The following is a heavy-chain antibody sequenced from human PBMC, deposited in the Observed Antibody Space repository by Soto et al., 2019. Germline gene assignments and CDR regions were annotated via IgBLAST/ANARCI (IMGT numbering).Heavy chain of an antibody. J-gene: IGHJ4*02. V-gene: IGHV1-69*13. Sequence: SVKVSCKASGGTFSNSAISWVRQAPGQGLEWMGGTIPIFLTTKYAEKFQGRVSIAADESTATAYMHLTNLRFEDTAIYYCASVLGFYSRGYYFDSWGQGTLVTVSS. CDR1: GGTFSNSA. D-gene: IGHD2-15*01. CDR3: ASVLGFYSRGYYFDS. CDR2: TIPIFLTT.